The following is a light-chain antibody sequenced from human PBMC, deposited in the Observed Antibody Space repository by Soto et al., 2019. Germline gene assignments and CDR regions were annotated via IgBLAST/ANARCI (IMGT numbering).Light chain of an antibody. CDR1: SSNIGAGYD. J-gene: IGLJ1*01. V-gene: IGLV1-40*01. Sequence: QSVLTQPPSVSGAPGQRVTISCTGSSSNIGAGYDVHWYQQLPGTAPKLLIYGNSNRPSGVPDRLSGSKSGTSASLAITGLQADDEADYYCQSYDSSLSAYYVFGTGTKVTVL. CDR2: GNS. CDR3: QSYDSSLSAYYV.